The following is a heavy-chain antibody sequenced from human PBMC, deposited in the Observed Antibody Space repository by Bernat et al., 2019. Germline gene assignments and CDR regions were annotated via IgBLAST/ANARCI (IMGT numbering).Heavy chain of an antibody. Sequence: QVQLQQWGAGLLKPSETLSLTCAVYGGSFSGYYWSWIRQPPGKGLEWIGEINHSGSTNYNPSLKSRVTISVDTSKNQFSLKLSSVTAADTAVYYCARVPARTTVPYFDYWGQGTLVTVPS. CDR2: INHSGST. CDR3: ARVPARTTVPYFDY. CDR1: GGSFSGYY. D-gene: IGHD4-11*01. V-gene: IGHV4-34*01. J-gene: IGHJ4*02.